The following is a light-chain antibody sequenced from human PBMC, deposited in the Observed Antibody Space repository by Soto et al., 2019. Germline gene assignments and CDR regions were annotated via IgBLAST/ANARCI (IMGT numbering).Light chain of an antibody. CDR3: QQSDNVPLT. J-gene: IGKJ4*01. Sequence: DIQMTQSPSSLSASVGDRVTITCQASQDINNYLNWYQQKPGKAPKLLIYDASNLETGVPSRFSGSGYGTYFTFTISSLQPEDIPTYYCQQSDNVPLTFGGGTTVEIK. CDR2: DAS. CDR1: QDINNY. V-gene: IGKV1-33*01.